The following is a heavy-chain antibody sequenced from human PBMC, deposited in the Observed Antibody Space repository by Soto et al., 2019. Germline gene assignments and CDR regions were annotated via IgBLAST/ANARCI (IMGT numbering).Heavy chain of an antibody. CDR2: ISYDGSNK. CDR3: AKDRGIAARPFDY. V-gene: IGHV3-30*18. J-gene: IGHJ4*02. Sequence: GGSLRLSCAASGFTFSSYGMHWVRQAPGKGLEWVAVISYDGSNKYYADSVKGRFTISRDNSKNTLYLQMNSLRAEDTAVYYCAKDRGIAARPFDYWGQGTLVTVSS. CDR1: GFTFSSYG. D-gene: IGHD6-6*01.